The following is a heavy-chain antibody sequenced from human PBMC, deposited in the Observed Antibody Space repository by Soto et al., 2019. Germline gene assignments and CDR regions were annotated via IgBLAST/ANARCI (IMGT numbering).Heavy chain of an antibody. CDR3: ARVTPGNNLYYFSGLDV. Sequence: PGGSLRLSCVASGFTFGTYAIHWVRQAPGKGLQWVALISYEGSNTYYADSVKGRFTISRDNSKNTLYLEMNTLRPEDTAVYYCARVTPGNNLYYFSGLDVWGQGPSITVSS. D-gene: IGHD1-1*01. V-gene: IGHV3-30-3*01. J-gene: IGHJ6*02. CDR1: GFTFGTYA. CDR2: ISYEGSNT.